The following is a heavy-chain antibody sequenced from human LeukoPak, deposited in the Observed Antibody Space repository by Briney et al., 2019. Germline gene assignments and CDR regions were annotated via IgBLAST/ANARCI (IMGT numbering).Heavy chain of an antibody. V-gene: IGHV3-30*14. CDR2: ISYDGGNK. CDR3: ARGPSGYHNT. CDR1: GFTFSSYA. J-gene: IGHJ4*02. Sequence: GGSLRLSCAASGFTFSSYAMHWVRQAPGKGLEWVALISYDGGNKYSADSVKGRFTISRDNSKNTLYLQMNSLRAEDTAVYYCARGPSGYHNTGGQGTLVTVSS. D-gene: IGHD5-12*01.